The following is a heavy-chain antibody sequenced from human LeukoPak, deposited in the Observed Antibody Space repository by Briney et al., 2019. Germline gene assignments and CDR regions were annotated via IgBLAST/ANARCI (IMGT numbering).Heavy chain of an antibody. Sequence: GGSLRLSCSASGFTFSSYAMHWVRQAPGKGLEYVSAISSNGGSTYYADSVKGRFTISRDNSKNTLYLQMSSLRAEDTAVYYCVKAGWELPGRVLLVAQDAFDIWGQGTMVTVSS. D-gene: IGHD1-26*01. CDR3: VKAGWELPGRVLLVAQDAFDI. CDR1: GFTFSSYA. J-gene: IGHJ3*02. V-gene: IGHV3-64D*06. CDR2: ISSNGGST.